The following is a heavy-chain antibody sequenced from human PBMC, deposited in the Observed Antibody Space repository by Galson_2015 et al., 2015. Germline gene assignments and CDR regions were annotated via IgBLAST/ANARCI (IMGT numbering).Heavy chain of an antibody. D-gene: IGHD4-17*01. CDR2: TYYRSRWYH. J-gene: IGHJ4*02. Sequence: CAISGDSVSNHTAAWHWIRQSPSGGLEWLGRTYYRSRWYHDYAISVQSRITISSDTSKNQFSLQLKSVTPEDTAMYYCARERTRYGDYAYWGQGTLVTVSS. V-gene: IGHV6-1*01. CDR1: GDSVSNHTAA. CDR3: ARERTRYGDYAY.